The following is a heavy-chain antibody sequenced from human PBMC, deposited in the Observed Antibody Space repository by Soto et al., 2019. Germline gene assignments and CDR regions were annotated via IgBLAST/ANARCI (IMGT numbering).Heavy chain of an antibody. CDR1: GGSISNYY. CDR2: IDTSGST. Sequence: SETLSLTCTVSGGSISNYYCNWIRQPAGKGLEWIGRIDTSGSTNYNPSLKSRVTMAVDTSKQEFSLKLSSVTAADTALYYCARGGQDFWSGPFDYWGRGALVTVSS. D-gene: IGHD3-3*01. CDR3: ARGGQDFWSGPFDY. J-gene: IGHJ4*02. V-gene: IGHV4-4*07.